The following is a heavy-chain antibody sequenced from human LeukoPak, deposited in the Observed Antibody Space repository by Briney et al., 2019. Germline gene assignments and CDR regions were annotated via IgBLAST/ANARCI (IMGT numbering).Heavy chain of an antibody. Sequence: PGGSLRLSCAASGFTFDDYGMSWVRQAPGKGLEWVSGINWNGGSTGYADSVKGRFTISRDNAKNSLYLQMNSLRAGDTALYYCARDIVVVVADHYYMDVWGKGTTVTVSS. D-gene: IGHD2-15*01. V-gene: IGHV3-20*04. CDR2: INWNGGST. J-gene: IGHJ6*03. CDR3: ARDIVVVVADHYYMDV. CDR1: GFTFDDYG.